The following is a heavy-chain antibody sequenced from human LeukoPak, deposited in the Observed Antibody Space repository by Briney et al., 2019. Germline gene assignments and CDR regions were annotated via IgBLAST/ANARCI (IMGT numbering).Heavy chain of an antibody. CDR2: VWYDGNNK. D-gene: IGHD1-26*01. CDR1: GFSFSSYA. V-gene: IGHV3-33*01. CDR3: ARGAGVGAGSFDS. J-gene: IGHJ4*02. Sequence: GGSLRLSCAASGFSFSSYAIHWVRQAPGKGLDWATIVWYDGNNKYYADSVKGRFTVSRDNSGNMVYLQMYSLRPEDTAVYYCARGAGVGAGSFDSWGQGTMVIVSS.